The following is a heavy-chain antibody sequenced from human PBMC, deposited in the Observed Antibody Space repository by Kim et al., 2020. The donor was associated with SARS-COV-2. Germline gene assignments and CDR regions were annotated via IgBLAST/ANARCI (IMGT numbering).Heavy chain of an antibody. Sequence: QKFQGRVTITADESTSTAYMELSSLRSEDTAVYYCARGPPDYYDSSGSGYWGQGTLVTVSS. V-gene: IGHV1-69*01. J-gene: IGHJ4*02. CDR3: ARGPPDYYDSSGSGY. D-gene: IGHD3-22*01.